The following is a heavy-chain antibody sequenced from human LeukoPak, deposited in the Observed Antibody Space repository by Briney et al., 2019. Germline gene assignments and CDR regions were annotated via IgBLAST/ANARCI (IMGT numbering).Heavy chain of an antibody. Sequence: RTGGSLRLSCAASGFTFDDYGMSWVRQVPGKGLEWVSGINWNGGSTGYADSVKGRFTISRDNAKNSLYLQMNSLRAEDTALYYCARSYDSSGYPIYYYYYMDVWGKGTTVTVSS. D-gene: IGHD3-22*01. V-gene: IGHV3-20*04. CDR2: INWNGGST. J-gene: IGHJ6*03. CDR1: GFTFDDYG. CDR3: ARSYDSSGYPIYYYYYMDV.